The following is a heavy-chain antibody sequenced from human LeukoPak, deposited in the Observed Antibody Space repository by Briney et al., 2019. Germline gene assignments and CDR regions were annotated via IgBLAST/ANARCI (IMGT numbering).Heavy chain of an antibody. CDR1: GGSISSSSYY. Sequence: SETLSLTCTVSGGSISSSSYYWGWIRQPPGKGLEWIGSINYSGNTYYNPSLKSRVTISVDTSRNQFSLKLSSVTAADTALYYCARIDTVVLPSTMFDYWGQGTLATVSS. D-gene: IGHD2-2*01. CDR3: ARIDTVVLPSTMFDY. CDR2: INYSGNT. V-gene: IGHV4-39*01. J-gene: IGHJ4*02.